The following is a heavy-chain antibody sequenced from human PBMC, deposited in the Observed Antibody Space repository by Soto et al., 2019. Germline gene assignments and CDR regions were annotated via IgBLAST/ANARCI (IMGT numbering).Heavy chain of an antibody. CDR1: GYTFTTFA. V-gene: IGHV1-3*01. J-gene: IGHJ4*02. CDR2: INSVTGDT. D-gene: IGHD6-6*01. CDR3: AGSPRMAARPAYFDY. Sequence: ASVKVSCKASGYTFTTFAMHWVRLAPGQRLEWVGWINSVTGDTKYSQKFQGRVTITRDTSAGTVYMELNSLGSQDTAVYYCAGSPRMAARPAYFDYWGQGTLVTVSS.